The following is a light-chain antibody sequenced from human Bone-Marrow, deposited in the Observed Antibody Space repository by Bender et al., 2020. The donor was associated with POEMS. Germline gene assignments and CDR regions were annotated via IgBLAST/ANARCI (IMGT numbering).Light chain of an antibody. Sequence: QSALTQPRSVSGFPGQSVTISCTGFSSDDVGDYHYVSWYQQHPGKAPKLMIYEVDKRSSGVPDRFSGSRSGNTASLTVSGLQAEDEADYYCTSYVGSNILFGEGTKLTVL. V-gene: IGLV2-8*01. J-gene: IGLJ2*01. CDR1: SSDDVGDYHY. CDR3: TSYVGSNIL. CDR2: EVD.